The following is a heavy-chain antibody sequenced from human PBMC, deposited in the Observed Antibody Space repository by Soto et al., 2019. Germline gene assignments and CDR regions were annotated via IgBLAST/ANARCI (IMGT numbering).Heavy chain of an antibody. J-gene: IGHJ3*02. CDR3: ARDPKLGRQHPTPVDI. D-gene: IGHD3-10*01. CDR1: GFTFSSYA. V-gene: IGHV3-30-3*01. CDR2: ISYDGSNK. Sequence: GGSLRLSCAASGFTFSSYAMHWVRQAPGKGLEWVAVISYDGSNKYYADSVKGRFTISRDNSKNTLYLQMNSLRAEDTAVYYCARDPKLGRQHPTPVDIWGQGTMVTVSS.